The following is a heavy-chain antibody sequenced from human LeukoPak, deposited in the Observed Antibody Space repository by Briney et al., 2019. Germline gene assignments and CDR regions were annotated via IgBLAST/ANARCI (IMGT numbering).Heavy chain of an antibody. Sequence: GGSLRLSCAASGFTFSSYAMSWVRQAPGKGLEWVSAISGSGGSTYYADSVKGRFTISRDNAKNSLYLQMNSLRAEDTAVYYCARDWEGGYDYYYYYYGMDVWGQGTTVTVSS. CDR3: ARDWEGGYDYYYYYYGMDV. V-gene: IGHV3-23*01. D-gene: IGHD5-12*01. J-gene: IGHJ6*02. CDR2: ISGSGGST. CDR1: GFTFSSYA.